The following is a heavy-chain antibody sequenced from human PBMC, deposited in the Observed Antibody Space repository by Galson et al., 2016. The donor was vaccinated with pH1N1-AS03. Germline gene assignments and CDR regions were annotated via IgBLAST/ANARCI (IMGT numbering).Heavy chain of an antibody. CDR2: VYWDETR. D-gene: IGHD2/OR15-2a*01. J-gene: IGHJ3*02. Sequence: PALVKPTQTLTLTCSVSGVSVTSSGVGVGWFRQPPGKALEWLALVYWDETRRYSQSLKNRLTITKHSSKNQVVLTVTSVDPMDIATYFCALPNSGGNAFEIWGPGTMVTVSS. CDR3: ALPNSGGNAFEI. V-gene: IGHV2-5*02. CDR1: GVSVTSSGVG.